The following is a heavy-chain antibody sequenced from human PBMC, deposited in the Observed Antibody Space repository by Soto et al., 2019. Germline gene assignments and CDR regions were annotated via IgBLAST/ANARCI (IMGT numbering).Heavy chain of an antibody. Sequence: QVQLVQSGAEVKKPGSSVKVSCKASGGTFSSYAISWVRQASGQGLGWMGGIIPIFGTANYAQKFQGRVTITPDESTSPASMELSNLRSEDTAVYYCATNSPPYKRDYWGQGTLVTVSS. CDR2: IIPIFGTA. CDR3: ATNSPPYKRDY. V-gene: IGHV1-69*05. CDR1: GGTFSSYA. J-gene: IGHJ4*02. D-gene: IGHD1-20*01.